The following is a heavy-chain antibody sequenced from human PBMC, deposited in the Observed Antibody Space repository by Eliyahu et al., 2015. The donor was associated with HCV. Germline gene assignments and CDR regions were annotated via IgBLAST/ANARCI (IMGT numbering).Heavy chain of an antibody. J-gene: IGHJ4*02. D-gene: IGHD1-1*01. CDR3: ARDWTTLDY. CDR2: ISYDGSNK. Sequence: QVQLVESGGGVVQPGRSLRLSCAASGFTFSSYGMHWVRQAPGKGLEGVAVISYDGSNKYYADSVKGRFTISRDNSKNTLYLQMNSLRAEDTAVYYCARDWTTLDYWGQGTLVTVSS. V-gene: IGHV3-30*03. CDR1: GFTFSSYG.